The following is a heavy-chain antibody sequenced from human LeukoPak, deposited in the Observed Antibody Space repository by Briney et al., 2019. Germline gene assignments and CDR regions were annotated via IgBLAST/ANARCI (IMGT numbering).Heavy chain of an antibody. V-gene: IGHV4-59*12. J-gene: IGHJ6*02. CDR3: ARDRIVVVPAATQWVYYYYYGMDV. CDR2: IYYSGST. D-gene: IGHD2-2*01. Sequence: PSETLSLTCTVSGGSISSYYWGWIRQPPGKGLEWIGYIYYSGSTYYNPSLKSRVTISVDTSKNQFSLKLSSVTAADTAVYYCARDRIVVVPAATQWVYYYYYGMDVWGQGTTVTVSS. CDR1: GGSISSYY.